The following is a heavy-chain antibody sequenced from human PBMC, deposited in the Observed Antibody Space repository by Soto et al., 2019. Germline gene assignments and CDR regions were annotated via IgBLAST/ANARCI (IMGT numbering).Heavy chain of an antibody. CDR1: GFTFSSYA. J-gene: IGHJ4*02. Sequence: EVQLLESGGGLVRPGGSLRLSCVISGFTFSSYAMTWVRQAPGKGLEWVSTLNGRATEKYHADSVRGRFTISRDNSKSTLYLQMNSLRAEDSAIYYCAKGYSDSSWSHLDFWGQGPLVTVSS. V-gene: IGHV3-23*01. CDR2: LNGRATEK. CDR3: AKGYSDSSWSHLDF. D-gene: IGHD6-13*01.